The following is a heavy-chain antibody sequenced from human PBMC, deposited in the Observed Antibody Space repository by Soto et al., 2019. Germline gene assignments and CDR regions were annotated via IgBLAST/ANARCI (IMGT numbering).Heavy chain of an antibody. D-gene: IGHD6-19*01. CDR1: GGTFSSYT. V-gene: IGHV1-69*04. CDR3: ARDGFGSGWPYYFDY. Sequence: SVKVSCKASGGTFSSYTISWVRQAPGQGLEWMGRIIPILGIANYAQKFQGRVTITADESTSTAYMELSSLRSEDTAVYYCARDGFGSGWPYYFDYWGQGTLVTVSS. CDR2: IIPILGIA. J-gene: IGHJ4*02.